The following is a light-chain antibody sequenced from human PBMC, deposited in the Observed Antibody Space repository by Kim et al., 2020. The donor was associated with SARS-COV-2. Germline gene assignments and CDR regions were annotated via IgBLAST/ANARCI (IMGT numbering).Light chain of an antibody. CDR1: SGDVGGHNY. V-gene: IGLV2-14*01. CDR3: SSYTSRRTWV. J-gene: IGLJ3*02. CDR2: DVS. Sequence: QSALTQPASVSGSPGQSISISCTGTSGDVGGHNYVSWYQQIPGKTPKLIIYDVSDRPSGASKRFSGSKSGNTASLTISGLQAEDEGDYYCSSYTSRRTWVFGGGTKVTVL.